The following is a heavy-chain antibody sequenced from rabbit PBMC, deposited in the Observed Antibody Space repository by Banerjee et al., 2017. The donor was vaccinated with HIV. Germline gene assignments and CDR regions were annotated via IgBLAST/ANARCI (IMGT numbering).Heavy chain of an antibody. D-gene: IGHD6-1*01. V-gene: IGHV1S43*01. Sequence: QSLEESGGDLVKPEGSLTLTCKASGSDISSNAMCWVRQAPGKGLELIACIYSSNGDKWYASWVNGRFTISRSTSLNTVDLKMTSLTVADTATYFCGRDRDGDAGYGSLALWGPGTLVTVS. CDR3: GRDRDGDAGYGSLAL. CDR1: GSDISSNA. J-gene: IGHJ4*01. CDR2: IYSSNGDK.